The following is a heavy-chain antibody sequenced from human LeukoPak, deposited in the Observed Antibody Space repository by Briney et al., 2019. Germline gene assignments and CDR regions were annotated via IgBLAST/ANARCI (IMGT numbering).Heavy chain of an antibody. Sequence: PGGSLRLSCVVSGFTFSSYEMNWVRQAPGNGLEWVSYISSSGSTMYYADSVKGRFTISRDNAKNSLYLQMNSLRADDTAFYYCARLRRYSSSWSFDYWGQGTLVTVSS. CDR2: ISSSGSTM. J-gene: IGHJ4*02. CDR1: GFTFSSYE. D-gene: IGHD6-13*01. CDR3: ARLRRYSSSWSFDY. V-gene: IGHV3-48*03.